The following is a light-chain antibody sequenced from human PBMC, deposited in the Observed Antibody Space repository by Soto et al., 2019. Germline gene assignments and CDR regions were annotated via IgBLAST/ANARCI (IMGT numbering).Light chain of an antibody. J-gene: IGLJ1*01. CDR2: EVS. CDR3: RSYAGSNNSVYV. Sequence: QSALTQPPSASGSPGQSVTISCTGTSSDVGGYNYVSWYQQHPGKAPKLMIYEVSKRPSGVPDRFSGSKSANTASLTVSGLQAEDEADYYCRSYAGSNNSVYVFGPGTKLTVL. CDR1: SSDVGGYNY. V-gene: IGLV2-8*01.